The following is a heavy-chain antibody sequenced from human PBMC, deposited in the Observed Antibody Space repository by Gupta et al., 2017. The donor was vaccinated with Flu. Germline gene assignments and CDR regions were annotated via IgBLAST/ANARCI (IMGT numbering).Heavy chain of an antibody. J-gene: IGHJ3*02. D-gene: IGHD1-26*01. CDR2: IIPIFGTA. CDR1: SSYA. CDR3: ARDRVVGATGAFDI. V-gene: IGHV1-69*01. Sequence: SSYAISWVRQAPGQGLEWMGGIIPIFGTANYAQKFQGRVTITADESTSTAYMELSSLRSEDTAVYYCARDRVVGATGAFDIWGQGTMVTVSS.